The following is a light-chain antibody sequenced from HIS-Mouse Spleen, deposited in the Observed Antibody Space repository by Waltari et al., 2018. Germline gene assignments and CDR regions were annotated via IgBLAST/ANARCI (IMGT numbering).Light chain of an antibody. CDR2: EGS. Sequence: QSALTQPASVSGSPGQSIPISCTGTSSDVGRYNLFSWYQQHPGKAPKLMIYEGSKRPSGVSNRFSGSKSGNTASLTISGLQAEDEADYYCCSYAGSSTVVFGGGTKLTVL. J-gene: IGLJ2*01. CDR1: SSDVGRYNL. CDR3: CSYAGSSTVV. V-gene: IGLV2-23*01.